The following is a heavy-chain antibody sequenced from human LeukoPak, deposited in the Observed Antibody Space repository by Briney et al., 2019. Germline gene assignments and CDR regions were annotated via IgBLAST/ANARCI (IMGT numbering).Heavy chain of an antibody. V-gene: IGHV3-23*01. CDR3: AKVGSSSQASPLY. J-gene: IGHJ4*02. CDR1: GFTFSSYA. CDR2: ISGSGGST. Sequence: GGSPRLSCAASGFTFSSYAMSWVRQAPGKGLEWVSAISGSGGSTYYADSVKGRFTISRDNSKNTLYLQMNSLRAEDTAVYYCAKVGSSSQASPLYWGQGTLVTVSS. D-gene: IGHD6-13*01.